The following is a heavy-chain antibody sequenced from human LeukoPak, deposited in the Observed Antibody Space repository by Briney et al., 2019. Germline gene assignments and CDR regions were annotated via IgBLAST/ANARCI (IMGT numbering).Heavy chain of an antibody. CDR1: GFTFSNYW. J-gene: IGHJ4*02. CDR2: IKEDGSDK. CDR3: ARDPFCSSTSCYH. V-gene: IGHV3-7*01. Sequence: GGSLRLSCAASGFTFSNYWMTWVRQAPGKGLEWVANIKEDGSDKYYADSVKGRFTISRDNTKKSLYLQMNSLRAEDTAVYYCARDPFCSSTSCYHWGQGTLVTVSS. D-gene: IGHD2-2*01.